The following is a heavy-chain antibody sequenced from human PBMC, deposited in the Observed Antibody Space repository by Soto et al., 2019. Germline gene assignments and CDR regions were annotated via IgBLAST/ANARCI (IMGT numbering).Heavy chain of an antibody. V-gene: IGHV4-34*01. Sequence: SETLSLTCAVYGGSFSGYYWSWIRQPPGKGLEWIGEINHSGSTNYNPSLKSRVTISVDTSKNQFSLKLSSVTAADTAVYYCARGGDCGGGSCYSPTPFDYWGQGTLVTVSS. CDR3: ARGGDCGGGSCYSPTPFDY. CDR2: INHSGST. CDR1: GGSFSGYY. D-gene: IGHD2-15*01. J-gene: IGHJ4*02.